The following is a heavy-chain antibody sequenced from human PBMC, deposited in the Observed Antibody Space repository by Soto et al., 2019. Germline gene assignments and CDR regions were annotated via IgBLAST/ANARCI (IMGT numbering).Heavy chain of an antibody. CDR2: IYYSGTT. CDR1: GYSISSSNW. Sequence: QVQLQESGPGLVKPSVTLSLTCAVSGYSISSSNWWGWIRQPPGKGLEWIGYIYYSGTTYYNPSLKSRGTMSVDTSKNQCSLKLTSVTAVDTAVYYCARREIQGPIDYWGQGTLVTVSS. V-gene: IGHV4-28*01. J-gene: IGHJ4*02. CDR3: ARREIQGPIDY. D-gene: IGHD1-26*01.